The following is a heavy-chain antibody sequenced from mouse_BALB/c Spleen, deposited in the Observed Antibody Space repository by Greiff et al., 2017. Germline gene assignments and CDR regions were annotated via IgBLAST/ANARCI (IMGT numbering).Heavy chain of an antibody. J-gene: IGHJ3*01. D-gene: IGHD2-14*01. V-gene: IGHV2-2*02. CDR2: IWSGGST. Sequence: VKLMESGPGLVQPSQSLSITCTVSGFSLTSYGVHWVRQSPGKGLEWLGVIWSGGSTDYNAAFISRLSISKDNSKSQVFFKMNSLQANDTAIYYCASSRSWFAYWGQGTLVTVSA. CDR3: ASSRSWFAY. CDR1: GFSLTSYG.